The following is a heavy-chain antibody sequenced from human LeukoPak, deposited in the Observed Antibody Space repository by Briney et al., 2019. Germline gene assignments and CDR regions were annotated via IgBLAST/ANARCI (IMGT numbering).Heavy chain of an antibody. V-gene: IGHV3-7*01. CDR1: GFTFSSYW. D-gene: IGHD2-21*01. CDR3: VCDQDRRGGY. Sequence: GGSLRLSCAVSGFTFSSYWMNWVRQAPGKGPEWVGNINQDGSAKYYLDSVKGRFTISRDNAKNSLYLQMNGLRVEDTAMYYCVCDQDRRGGYWGQGTLVTASS. J-gene: IGHJ4*02. CDR2: INQDGSAK.